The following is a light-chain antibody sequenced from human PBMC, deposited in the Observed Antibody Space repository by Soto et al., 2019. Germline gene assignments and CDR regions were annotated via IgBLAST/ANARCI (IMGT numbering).Light chain of an antibody. Sequence: DIQMTQSPSSLSASVGDRVTITCQASQDISNYLNWYQQKPGKAPKLLIYDASNLETGVPSRFSGIGSGTDFTFTISSLQPEDIATYYCQQYDNLFSFTFGQGTRLESK. CDR2: DAS. CDR3: QQYDNLFSFT. V-gene: IGKV1-33*01. J-gene: IGKJ5*01. CDR1: QDISNY.